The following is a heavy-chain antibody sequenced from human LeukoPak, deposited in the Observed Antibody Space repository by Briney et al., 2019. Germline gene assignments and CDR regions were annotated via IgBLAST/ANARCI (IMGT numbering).Heavy chain of an antibody. CDR2: INWNGGST. V-gene: IGHV3-20*04. D-gene: IGHD2-21*02. CDR3: ARDSYGVTAILSAFDI. CDR1: GFTFSSYG. J-gene: IGHJ3*02. Sequence: GGSLRLSCAASGFTFSSYGMSWVRQAPGKGLEWVSGINWNGGSTGYADSVKGRFTISRDNAKNSLYLQMNSLRAEDTALYYCARDSYGVTAILSAFDIWGQGTMVTVSS.